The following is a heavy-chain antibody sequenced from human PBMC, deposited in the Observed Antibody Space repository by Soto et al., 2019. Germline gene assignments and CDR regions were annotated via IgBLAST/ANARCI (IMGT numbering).Heavy chain of an antibody. J-gene: IGHJ4*02. Sequence: SLRLSCAVSGFTFDDNAMHWVRQAPEKGLEWVSGINWKSDIGYADSVKGRFTISRDNAENSLYLQMNSLRAEDTALYYCARDPYSSGWFVIPLDYWGQGTLVTVSS. CDR3: ARDPYSSGWFVIPLDY. V-gene: IGHV3-9*01. D-gene: IGHD6-19*01. CDR2: INWKSDI. CDR1: GFTFDDNA.